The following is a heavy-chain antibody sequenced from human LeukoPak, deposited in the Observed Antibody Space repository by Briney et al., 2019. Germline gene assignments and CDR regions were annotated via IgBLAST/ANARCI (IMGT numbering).Heavy chain of an antibody. J-gene: IGHJ3*02. D-gene: IGHD5-24*01. CDR1: GFTFSDYY. Sequence: GGSLRLSCAASGFTFSDYYMSWIRQAPGKGLEWVSYISSSGSTIYYADSVKGRFTISRDNAKNSLYLQINSLRAEDTAVYYCARETNYGYNGPSDAFDIWGQGTMVTVSS. CDR3: ARETNYGYNGPSDAFDI. CDR2: ISSSGSTI. V-gene: IGHV3-11*01.